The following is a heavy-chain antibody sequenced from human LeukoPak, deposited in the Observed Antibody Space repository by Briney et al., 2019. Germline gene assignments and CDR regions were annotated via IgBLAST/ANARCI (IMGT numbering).Heavy chain of an antibody. CDR1: GGSISSGGYS. CDR3: ASVDIVATAAFDI. Sequence: PSETLSLTCAVSGGSISSGGYSWSWIRQPPGKGLEWIGYIYHSGSAYYNPSLKSRVTISVDRSKNQFSLKLSSVTAADTAVYYCASVDIVATAAFDIWGQGTMVTVSS. J-gene: IGHJ3*02. D-gene: IGHD5-12*01. V-gene: IGHV4-30-2*01. CDR2: IYHSGSA.